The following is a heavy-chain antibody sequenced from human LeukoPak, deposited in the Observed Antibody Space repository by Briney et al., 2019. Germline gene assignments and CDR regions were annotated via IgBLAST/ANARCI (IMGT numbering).Heavy chain of an antibody. D-gene: IGHD1-26*01. V-gene: IGHV4-34*01. Sequence: SETLSLTCAVYGGPFSGYYWSWIRQPPGKGLEWIGEINHSGSTNYNPSLKSRVTISVGTSKNQFSLKLSSVTAADTAVYYCARHQLGRNWFDPWGQGTLVTVSS. CDR2: INHSGST. J-gene: IGHJ5*02. CDR1: GGPFSGYY. CDR3: ARHQLGRNWFDP.